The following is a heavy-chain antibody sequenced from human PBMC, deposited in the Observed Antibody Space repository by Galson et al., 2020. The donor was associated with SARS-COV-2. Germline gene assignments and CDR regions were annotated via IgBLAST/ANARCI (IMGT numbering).Heavy chain of an antibody. V-gene: IGHV3-13*01. Sequence: GESLKISCAASGFTFSSYDMHWVRQATGKGLEWVSAIGTAGDTYYPGSVKGRSTISRENAKNSLYLQMNSLRAGDTAVYYCARGDMVRGGYYYYYYIDVWGKGTTVTVSS. CDR2: IGTAGDT. CDR3: ARGDMVRGGYYYYYYIDV. J-gene: IGHJ6*03. CDR1: GFTFSSYD. D-gene: IGHD3-10*01.